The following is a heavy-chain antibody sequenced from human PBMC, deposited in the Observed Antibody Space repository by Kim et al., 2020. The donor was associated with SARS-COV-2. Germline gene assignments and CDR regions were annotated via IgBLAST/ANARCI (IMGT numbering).Heavy chain of an antibody. J-gene: IGHJ4*02. Sequence: GGSLRLSCAASGFTFSDHYMVWVRQAPGKGLEWVGRTRNKANSYTTEYAASVKGRFTVSRDDSENSLYLQMTSLKTEDTAVYYCARTSNYGGGYFDYWGQGTLVTVSS. V-gene: IGHV3-72*01. D-gene: IGHD4-4*01. CDR3: ARTSNYGGGYFDY. CDR1: GFTFSDHY. CDR2: TRNKANSYTT.